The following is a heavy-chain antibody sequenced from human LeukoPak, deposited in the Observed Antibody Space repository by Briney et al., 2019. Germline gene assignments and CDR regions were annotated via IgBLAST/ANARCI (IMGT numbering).Heavy chain of an antibody. D-gene: IGHD3-22*01. CDR1: GGSISSGDYY. V-gene: IGHV4-30-4*08. Sequence: PSQTLSLTCTVSGGSISSGDYYWSWIRQPPGKGLEWIGYIYYSGSTYYNPSLKSRVTISVDRSKNQFSLKLSSVTAADTAVYYCARGGGIVVDYDSSGHTGDWFDPWGQGTLVTVSS. CDR3: ARGGGIVVDYDSSGHTGDWFDP. J-gene: IGHJ5*02. CDR2: IYYSGST.